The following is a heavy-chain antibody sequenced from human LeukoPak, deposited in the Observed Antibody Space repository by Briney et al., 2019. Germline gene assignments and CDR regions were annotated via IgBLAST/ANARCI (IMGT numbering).Heavy chain of an antibody. CDR3: ARDASPFDY. CDR1: GYTFTNYY. CDR2: IVPDTGGV. V-gene: IGHV1-2*02. Sequence: ASVKVSCKTSGYTFTNYYVHWVRQAPGQGLEWMGYIVPDTGGVDYDQRFQGRVAMTRDRSISTVYMELTSLKSDDTAVYYCARDASPFDYWGQGTLVTVSS. J-gene: IGHJ4*02.